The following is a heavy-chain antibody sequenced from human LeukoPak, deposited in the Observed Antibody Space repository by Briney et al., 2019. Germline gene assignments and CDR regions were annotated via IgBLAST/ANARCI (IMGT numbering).Heavy chain of an antibody. Sequence: SETLSLTCTVSGDSISSGLYYWSWIRQPAGKGLDWIGRIYTSGNTNYNPSLKDRVTISVDASKNQFSLRLSSVTAADTAVYYCARSKFDSGSSYPTWGQGSLVTVSS. CDR2: IYTSGNT. J-gene: IGHJ5*02. CDR3: ARSKFDSGSSYPT. CDR1: GDSISSGLYY. D-gene: IGHD3-10*01. V-gene: IGHV4-61*02.